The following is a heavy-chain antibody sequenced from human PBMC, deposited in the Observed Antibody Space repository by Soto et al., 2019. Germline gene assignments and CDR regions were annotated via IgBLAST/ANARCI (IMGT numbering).Heavy chain of an antibody. CDR2: ISGSGGST. CDR1: GFTFSNYA. Sequence: GGSLRLSCAVSGFTFSNYAMSWVRQAPGKGLAWVSAISGSGGSTYYADSVKGRFTISRDNSKNTLYLQMNSLRAEDTALYYCAKAPVGATGRFDYWGQGTLVTVSS. V-gene: IGHV3-23*01. CDR3: AKAPVGATGRFDY. D-gene: IGHD1-26*01. J-gene: IGHJ4*02.